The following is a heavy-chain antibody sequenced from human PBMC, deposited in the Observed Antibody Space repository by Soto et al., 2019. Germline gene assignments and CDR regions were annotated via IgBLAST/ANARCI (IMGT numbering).Heavy chain of an antibody. V-gene: IGHV4-59*08. CDR2: IHYSGST. CDR3: ARHRPGSGGSCYDY. J-gene: IGHJ4*02. Sequence: QVQLQESGPGLVKPSETLSLTCTVSGGSISSYYWSWIRQPXXXXLEWIGYIHYSGSTNYNPSLKSRVPISVDTSKNQFSLKLSSVTAADTTVYYCARHRPGSGGSCYDYWGQGTLVTVSS. D-gene: IGHD2-15*01. CDR1: GGSISSYY.